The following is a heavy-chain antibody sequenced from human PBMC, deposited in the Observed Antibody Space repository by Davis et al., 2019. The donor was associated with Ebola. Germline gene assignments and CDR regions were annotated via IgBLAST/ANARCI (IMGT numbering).Heavy chain of an antibody. J-gene: IGHJ5*02. CDR3: ARDSMASNYGSGTHWFDP. CDR1: GFTFSSYW. D-gene: IGHD3-10*01. Sequence: PGGSLRLSCAASGFTFSSYWMSWVRQAPGKGLEWVANIKQDGSEKYYVDSVKGRFTISRDNAKNSLCLQMNSLRAEDTAVYYCARDSMASNYGSGTHWFDPWGQGTLVTVSS. CDR2: IKQDGSEK. V-gene: IGHV3-7*03.